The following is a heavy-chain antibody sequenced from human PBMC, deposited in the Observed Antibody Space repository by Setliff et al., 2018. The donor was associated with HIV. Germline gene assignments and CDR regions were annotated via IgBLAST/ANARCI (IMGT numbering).Heavy chain of an antibody. Sequence: GGSLRLSCAASGFTFSSYWMSWVRQAPGKGLEWVANIKQDGSEKYYVGSARGRFTISRDNAKKSLFLQMNSLRVDDTAVYYCAALSVRTNPVYGVISTRFDPWGQGSLVTVSS. CDR2: IKQDGSEK. V-gene: IGHV3-7*03. J-gene: IGHJ5*02. D-gene: IGHD2-8*01. CDR1: GFTFSSYW. CDR3: AALSVRTNPVYGVISTRFDP.